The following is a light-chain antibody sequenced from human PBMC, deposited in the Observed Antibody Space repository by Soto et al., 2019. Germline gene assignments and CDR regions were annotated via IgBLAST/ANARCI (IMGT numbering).Light chain of an antibody. Sequence: QPLLTQPPSASGTPGQRVTISCSGSSSNIGSNTVNWYQQLPGTAPKLLIYSNNQRPSGVPDRFSGSKSGTSASLAISGLQSEDEADYYCAAWDDSLNGLVFGGGTKVTVL. CDR3: AAWDDSLNGLV. CDR2: SNN. CDR1: SSNIGSNT. J-gene: IGLJ2*01. V-gene: IGLV1-44*01.